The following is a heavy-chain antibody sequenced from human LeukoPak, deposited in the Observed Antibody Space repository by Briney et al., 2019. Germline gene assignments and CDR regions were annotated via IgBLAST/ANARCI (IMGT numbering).Heavy chain of an antibody. CDR1: GASFSAYY. CDR3: ARGGAMGYYYYYGMDV. V-gene: IGHV4-34*01. Sequence: PSETLSLTCAVYGASFSAYYWSWIRQPPGEGLEWIGEINHSGSTNYNPSLKSRVTISEDTSKNQLSLKLSSVTAADTAVYYCARGGAMGYYYYYGMDVWGQGTTVTVSS. J-gene: IGHJ6*02. D-gene: IGHD5-18*01. CDR2: INHSGST.